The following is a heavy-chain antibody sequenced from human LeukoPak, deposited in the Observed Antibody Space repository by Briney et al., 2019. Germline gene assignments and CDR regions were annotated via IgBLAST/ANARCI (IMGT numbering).Heavy chain of an antibody. V-gene: IGHV3-23*01. J-gene: IGHJ6*03. D-gene: IGHD5-12*01. Sequence: GGSLRLSCAASGFTFSSYAMSWVRQAPGKGLEWVSAISGSGDSTYYADSVKGRFTISRDNSKKTLYLQLNSLRDEDTAVYYCAKSQSGYYPRRTYYYYMDVWGKGTTVTASS. CDR1: GFTFSSYA. CDR3: AKSQSGYYPRRTYYYYMDV. CDR2: ISGSGDST.